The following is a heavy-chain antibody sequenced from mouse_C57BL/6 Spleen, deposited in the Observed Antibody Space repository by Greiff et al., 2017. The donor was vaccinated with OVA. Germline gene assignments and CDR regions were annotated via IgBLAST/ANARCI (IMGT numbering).Heavy chain of an antibody. CDR1: GYTFTSYG. CDR2: IYPRSGNT. V-gene: IGHV1-81*01. CDR3: ARDYDYEGFAY. Sequence: QVQLQPSGAELARPGSSVKLSCKASGYTFTSYGISWVKQRTGQGLEWIGEIYPRSGNTYYNEKFKGKATLTADKSSSTAYMELRSLTSEDSAVYFCARDYDYEGFAYWGQGTLVTVSA. D-gene: IGHD2-4*01. J-gene: IGHJ3*01.